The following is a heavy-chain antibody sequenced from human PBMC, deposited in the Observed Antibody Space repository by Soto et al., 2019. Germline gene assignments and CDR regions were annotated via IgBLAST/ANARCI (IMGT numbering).Heavy chain of an antibody. V-gene: IGHV5-51*01. CDR2: IYPGDSDT. D-gene: IGHD2-15*01. CDR3: ARMDCSGGSCYPFDY. Sequence: GESLKISCKGSGYSFTSYWIGWVRQMPGKGLEWMGIIYPGDSDTRYSPSFQGQVTISADKSISTAYLQWSSLKASDTAMYYCARMDCSGGSCYPFDYWGQGTLVTVSS. J-gene: IGHJ4*02. CDR1: GYSFTSYW.